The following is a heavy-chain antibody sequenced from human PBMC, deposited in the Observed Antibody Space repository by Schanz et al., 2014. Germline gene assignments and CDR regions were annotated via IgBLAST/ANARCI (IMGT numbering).Heavy chain of an antibody. Sequence: QVQLVQSAPEVKKPGASVKVSCKASGYIFGSHGMTRVRQAPGQGPELMGWINAHTGNTQYAQKFQGRVNMTRDTVTTTVHLELTRLRTDDTAIYYCARVHIATYHYNSPGAFDIWGQGTRVTVSS. CDR2: INAHTGNT. CDR3: ARVHIATYHYNSPGAFDI. D-gene: IGHD3-10*01. J-gene: IGHJ3*02. CDR1: GYIFGSHG. V-gene: IGHV1-18*01.